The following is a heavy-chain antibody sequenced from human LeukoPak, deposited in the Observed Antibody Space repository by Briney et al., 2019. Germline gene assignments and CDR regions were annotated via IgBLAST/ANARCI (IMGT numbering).Heavy chain of an antibody. V-gene: IGHV3-23*01. Sequence: GGSLRLSCAASGFDFNSYVMGWVRQAPGKRPEWVSIIGRSGDSTSYADFVRGRFTISRDNFKNTLSLEMNSLRAEDTAVYYCAKDRDDHGDYVFDSWGQGTLVTVSS. J-gene: IGHJ4*02. CDR1: GFDFNSYV. CDR3: AKDRDDHGDYVFDS. CDR2: IGRSGDST. D-gene: IGHD4-17*01.